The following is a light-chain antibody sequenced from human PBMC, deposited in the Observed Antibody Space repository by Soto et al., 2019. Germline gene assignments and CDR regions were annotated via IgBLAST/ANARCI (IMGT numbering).Light chain of an antibody. CDR1: QSINMW. Sequence: DIQMTQSPSTLSASVGDRVTITCRANQSINMWLAWYQQKPGEAPKLLIQKASSLESGVPSRFSGGGSGTEFTLTISSLQPDDFATYYCQQYDRSSRTFGQGTKVDIK. CDR3: QQYDRSSRT. J-gene: IGKJ1*01. CDR2: KAS. V-gene: IGKV1-5*03.